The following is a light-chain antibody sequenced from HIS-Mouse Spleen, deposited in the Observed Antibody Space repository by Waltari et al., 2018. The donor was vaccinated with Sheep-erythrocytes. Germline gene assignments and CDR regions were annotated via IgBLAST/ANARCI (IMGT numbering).Light chain of an antibody. V-gene: IGLV3-10*01. CDR3: YSTDSSGNHWV. CDR1: ALPKKN. CDR2: ENS. J-gene: IGLJ3*02. Sequence: SYELTQPPSVSVSPGQTARITCSGDALPKKNASWYQQKSGQAPVLVIYENSKRPSGIHERFSGSSSGTMATLTISGAQVEDDADYYCYSTDSSGNHWVFGGGTKLTVL.